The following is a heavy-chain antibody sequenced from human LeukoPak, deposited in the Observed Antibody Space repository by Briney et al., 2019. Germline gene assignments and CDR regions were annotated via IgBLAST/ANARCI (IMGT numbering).Heavy chain of an antibody. D-gene: IGHD3-10*02. Sequence: SGESLRLSCAASGFSVNTYTMYWVRQAPGKGLEWVSYISSSGSTIYYADSVKGRFTISRDNAKNSLYLQMNSLRDEDTAVYYCAELGITMIGGVWGKGTTVTISS. V-gene: IGHV3-48*02. CDR2: ISSSGSTI. CDR3: AELGITMIGGV. J-gene: IGHJ6*04. CDR1: GFSVNTYT.